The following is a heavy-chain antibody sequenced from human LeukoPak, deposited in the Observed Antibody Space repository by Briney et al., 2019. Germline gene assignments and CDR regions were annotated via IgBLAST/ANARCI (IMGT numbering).Heavy chain of an antibody. V-gene: IGHV3-15*01. CDR1: GFTFNNAW. J-gene: IGHJ5*02. CDR2: IKSKTEGGTP. D-gene: IGHD3-16*01. Sequence: GGSLRLSCAASGFTFNNAWMSWVRQAPGKGLEWVGRIKSKTEGGTPDYAAPVKGRFTISRDDSKNTLFLQMNSLKTEDTGVYYCPTDPAEYDNFDDYIPWGQGTLVTVSP. CDR3: PTDPAEYDNFDDYIP.